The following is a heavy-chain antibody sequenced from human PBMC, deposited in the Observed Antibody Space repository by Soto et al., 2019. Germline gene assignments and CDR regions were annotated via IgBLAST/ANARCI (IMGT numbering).Heavy chain of an antibody. CDR3: ARRYGWLYFDY. Sequence: SETLSLTCTVSGDSISSSNYFWGWIRQPPGKGLVLIGTIFFSGSTYYNPSLKSRVTISVDTSKNQFFLRLISVTAADTALYYCARRYGWLYFDYWGQGSLVTVSS. D-gene: IGHD6-19*01. J-gene: IGHJ4*02. CDR1: GDSISSSNYF. CDR2: IFFSGST. V-gene: IGHV4-39*01.